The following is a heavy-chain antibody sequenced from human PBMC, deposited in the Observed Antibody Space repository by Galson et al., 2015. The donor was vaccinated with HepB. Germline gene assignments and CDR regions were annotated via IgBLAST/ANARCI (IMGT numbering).Heavy chain of an antibody. CDR1: GGTFSSYA. Sequence: SVKVSCKASGGTFSSYAISWVRQAPGQGLEWMGRIIPILGIANYVQKFQGRVTITADKSTSTAYMELSSLRSEDTAVYYCARAMGATNWFDPWGQGTLVTVSS. J-gene: IGHJ5*02. D-gene: IGHD1-26*01. V-gene: IGHV1-69*04. CDR2: IIPILGIA. CDR3: ARAMGATNWFDP.